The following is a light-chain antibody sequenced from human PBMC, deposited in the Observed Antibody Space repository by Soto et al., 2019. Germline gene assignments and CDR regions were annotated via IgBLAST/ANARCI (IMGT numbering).Light chain of an antibody. Sequence: EVVLTQSPATLSFSPGERATLSCRASQSVSIYLAWYQQKPGQAPRLLIYGASTRATGIPARFSGSGSGTEFTLTISSLQSEDFAVYYCQQYIYWPWTFGQGTTVDIK. V-gene: IGKV3-15*01. CDR1: QSVSIY. CDR2: GAS. CDR3: QQYIYWPWT. J-gene: IGKJ1*01.